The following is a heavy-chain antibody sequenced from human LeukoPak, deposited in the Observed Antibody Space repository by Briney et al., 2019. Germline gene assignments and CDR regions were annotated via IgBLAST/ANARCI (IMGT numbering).Heavy chain of an antibody. D-gene: IGHD6-13*01. CDR3: AEDDSSSWYSLYYYYGMDV. CDR1: GFTFSSYA. CDR2: ISYDGSNK. J-gene: IGHJ6*02. Sequence: PGGSLRLSCAASGFTFSSYAMHWVRQAPGKGLEWVAVISYDGSNKYYADSVKGRFTISRDNSKNTLYLQMNSLRAEDTAVYYCAEDDSSSWYSLYYYYGMDVWGQGTTVTVSS. V-gene: IGHV3-30-3*01.